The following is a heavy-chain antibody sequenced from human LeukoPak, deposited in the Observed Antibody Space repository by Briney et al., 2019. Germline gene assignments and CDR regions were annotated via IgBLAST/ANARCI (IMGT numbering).Heavy chain of an antibody. CDR3: AGSRYCSGGTCYATFDY. CDR2: IYHSGST. V-gene: IGHV4-38-2*01. CDR1: GYSISSGYY. J-gene: IGHJ4*02. Sequence: SETLSLTCAVSGYSISSGYYWGWIRQPPGKGLEWIGSIYHSGSTNYNPSLKSRVTMSVDTSKNHFSLKLSSVTAADTALYYCAGSRYCSGGTCYATFDYWGQGTLVTVSS. D-gene: IGHD2-15*01.